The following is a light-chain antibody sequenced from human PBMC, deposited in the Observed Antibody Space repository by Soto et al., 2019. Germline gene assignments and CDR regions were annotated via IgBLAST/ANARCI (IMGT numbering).Light chain of an antibody. J-gene: IGLJ1*01. CDR2: DVS. CDR1: SSDVGGYNY. Sequence: QSALTQPASVSGSPGQLNTISCTGTSSDVGGYNYVSWYQQHPGKAPKLMIYDVSNRPSGVSNRFSGSKSGNTASLTISGLQAEDEADYYCSSYTSSSTLNVFGTGTKLTVL. CDR3: SSYTSSSTLNV. V-gene: IGLV2-14*01.